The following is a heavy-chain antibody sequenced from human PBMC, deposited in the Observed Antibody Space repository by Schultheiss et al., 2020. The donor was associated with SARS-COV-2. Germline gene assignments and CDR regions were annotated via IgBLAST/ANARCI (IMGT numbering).Heavy chain of an antibody. CDR3: ARAVYSGSSFDY. Sequence: VGSLRLSCAASGFTFSSYEMNWVRQAPGKGLEWVAVISYDGSNKYYADSVKGRFTISRDNSKNTLYLQMNSLRAEDTAVYYCARAVYSGSSFDYWGQGTLVTVSS. V-gene: IGHV3-30*03. CDR1: GFTFSSYE. CDR2: ISYDGSNK. D-gene: IGHD1-26*01. J-gene: IGHJ4*02.